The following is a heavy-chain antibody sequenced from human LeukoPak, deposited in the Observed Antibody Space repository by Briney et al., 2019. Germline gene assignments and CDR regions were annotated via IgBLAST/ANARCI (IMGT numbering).Heavy chain of an antibody. J-gene: IGHJ5*02. CDR3: ARRYCSGGSCYSGGNWFDP. Sequence: KPSETLSLTCTVSGGSISSYYWSWIRQPPGKGLEWIGYFYYSGSTNYNPSLKSRVTISLDTSKNQFSLKLSSVTAADTAVYYCARRYCSGGSCYSGGNWFDPWGQGTLVTVSS. CDR2: FYYSGST. V-gene: IGHV4-59*08. CDR1: GGSISSYY. D-gene: IGHD2-15*01.